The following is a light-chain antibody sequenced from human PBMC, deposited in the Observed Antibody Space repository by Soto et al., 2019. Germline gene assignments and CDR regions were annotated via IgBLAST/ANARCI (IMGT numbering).Light chain of an antibody. Sequence: EIVLTQSPATLSLSPGERATLSCRASQSVSSYLAWYQQKPGQAPRLLIYDASNRATGIPARFSGSGSGTDFTLTISSLEPEDFAVYYCQQRSNWPRWTFGQGTTV. CDR1: QSVSSY. CDR2: DAS. J-gene: IGKJ1*01. CDR3: QQRSNWPRWT. V-gene: IGKV3-11*01.